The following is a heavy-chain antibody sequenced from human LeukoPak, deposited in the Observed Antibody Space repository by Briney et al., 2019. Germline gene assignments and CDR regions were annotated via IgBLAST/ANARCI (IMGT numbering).Heavy chain of an antibody. V-gene: IGHV3-21*01. J-gene: IGHJ4*02. CDR1: GFTFSSYS. CDR2: IDPSSYYI. D-gene: IGHD1-1*01. CDR3: ARVSGRLERQSDLDF. Sequence: GGSLRLSCAASGFTFSSYSMNWVRQAPGKGLEWVSSIDPSSYYIYYGDSVKGRSAISRDNAKNSLYLQINRLRAEDTAVYYCARVSGRLERQSDLDFWGQGTLVTVSS.